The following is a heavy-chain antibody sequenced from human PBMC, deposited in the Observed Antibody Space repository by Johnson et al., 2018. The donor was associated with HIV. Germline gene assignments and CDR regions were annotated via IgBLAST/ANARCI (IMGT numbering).Heavy chain of an antibody. Sequence: QVQLVESGGGVVQPGRSLRLSCAASGFTFSNYGMHWVHQAPGKGLEWVAVISYDGGNKYYADSVKGRFTISRDNSKNTLYLQMNSLRAEDTAVYYCARDRGGGSYHDAFDIWGQGTMVTVSS. J-gene: IGHJ3*02. CDR2: ISYDGGNK. CDR1: GFTFSNYG. D-gene: IGHD1-26*01. V-gene: IGHV3-30*03. CDR3: ARDRGGGSYHDAFDI.